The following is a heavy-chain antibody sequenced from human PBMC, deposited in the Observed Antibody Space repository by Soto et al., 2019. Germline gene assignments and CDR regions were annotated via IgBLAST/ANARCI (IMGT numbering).Heavy chain of an antibody. CDR2: IDASSTHI. V-gene: IGHV3-21*01. D-gene: IGHD3-16*01. J-gene: IGHJ5*02. CDR3: VRQQYDFLVDP. CDR1: GFSFSTYN. Sequence: GGSLRLSCAASGFSFSTYNMNWVRQAPGKGLEWVSSIDASSTHIYYADSVEGRFTISRDNGKSSLYLQMDSLRAEDTALYYCVRQQYDFLVDPWGQGTLVTV.